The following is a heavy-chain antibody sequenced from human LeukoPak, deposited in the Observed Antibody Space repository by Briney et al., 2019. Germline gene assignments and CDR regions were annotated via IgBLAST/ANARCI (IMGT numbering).Heavy chain of an antibody. CDR3: AKDLGGGSGCYDL. D-gene: IGHD6-19*01. Sequence: GGSLRLSCAASGFTFSSYGMHWVRQAPGKGLEWGAVISYDGSNKYYADSVKGRFTISRDNSKNTLYLQMNSLRAEDTAVYYCAKDLGGGSGCYDLWGRGTLVTVSS. J-gene: IGHJ2*01. CDR1: GFTFSSYG. CDR2: ISYDGSNK. V-gene: IGHV3-30*18.